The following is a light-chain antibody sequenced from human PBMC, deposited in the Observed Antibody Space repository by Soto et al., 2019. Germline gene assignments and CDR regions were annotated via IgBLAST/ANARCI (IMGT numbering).Light chain of an antibody. CDR1: QSVSSN. CDR3: QQYNTWPLT. J-gene: IGKJ4*01. V-gene: IGKV3-15*01. CDR2: GAS. Sequence: EIVITQSPATLSVSPGERATLSCRASQSVSSNLAWYQQKPGQAPRLLIYGASTRATGIAARFSGSGSGTEFTLTISSLQSEDFAVYYCQQYNTWPLTVGGGTKVEIK.